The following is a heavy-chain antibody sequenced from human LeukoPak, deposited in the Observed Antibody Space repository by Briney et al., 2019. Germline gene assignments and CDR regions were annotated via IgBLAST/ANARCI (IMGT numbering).Heavy chain of an antibody. V-gene: IGHV4-59*08. Sequence: KPSETLSLTCTLSGVSISSYYWSWIRQPPGKGLDWIGYIYYSGSTNYNPSLKSLVTISVDTSKNQFSLKLSSVTAADTAVYYCARHKDYGDYWWFDPWGQGTLVTVSS. J-gene: IGHJ5*02. D-gene: IGHD4-17*01. CDR2: IYYSGST. CDR1: GVSISSYY. CDR3: ARHKDYGDYWWFDP.